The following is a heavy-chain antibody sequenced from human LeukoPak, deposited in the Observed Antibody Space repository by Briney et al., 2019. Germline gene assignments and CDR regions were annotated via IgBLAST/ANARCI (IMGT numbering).Heavy chain of an antibody. CDR2: IGPSSGDI. D-gene: IGHD3-10*01. J-gene: IGHJ5*02. Sequence: SGGSLRLSCAASGFTFRIYSMNWVRQAPRTGLDWVSSIGPSSGDIYYADSVKGRFTISRDNDKNSLYLQMNSLRAEDTAVYYCARDRGARGRGLAWGQGTQVTVSS. CDR3: ARDRGARGRGLA. CDR1: GFTFRIYS. V-gene: IGHV3-21*01.